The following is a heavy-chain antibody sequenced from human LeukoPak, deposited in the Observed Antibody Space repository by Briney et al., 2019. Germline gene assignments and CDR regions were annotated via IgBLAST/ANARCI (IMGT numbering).Heavy chain of an antibody. CDR3: ARDPLPVYSGSYTSPHDAFDI. CDR1: GGSISSYY. CDR2: IYYSGST. Sequence: SETLSLTCTVSGGSISSYYWSWIRQPPGKGLEWIGYIYYSGSTNYNPSLKSRVTISVDTSKNQFSLKLSSVTAADTAVYYCARDPLPVYSGSYTSPHDAFDIWGQGTMVTVSS. V-gene: IGHV4-59*12. D-gene: IGHD1-26*01. J-gene: IGHJ3*02.